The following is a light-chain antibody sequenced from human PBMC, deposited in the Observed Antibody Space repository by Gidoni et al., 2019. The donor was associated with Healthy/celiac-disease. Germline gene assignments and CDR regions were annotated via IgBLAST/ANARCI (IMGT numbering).Light chain of an antibody. CDR2: DAS. J-gene: IGKJ3*01. Sequence: IVLTQSPATLSLSPGERATLACRASQSVSSYLAWYQQKPGQAPRLLIYDASNRATGIPARFRGSGSGTDFTLTISSLEPEDFAVYYCQQRSNWPPFTFGPGTKVDIK. CDR3: QQRSNWPPFT. CDR1: QSVSSY. V-gene: IGKV3-11*01.